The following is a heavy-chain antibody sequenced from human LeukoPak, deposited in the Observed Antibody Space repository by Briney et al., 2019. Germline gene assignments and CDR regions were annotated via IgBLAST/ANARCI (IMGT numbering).Heavy chain of an antibody. CDR1: GFTLSSYW. J-gene: IGHJ4*02. V-gene: IGHV3-74*01. Sequence: PGGSLSLSCAASGFTLSSYWMLCLRQAPGEGLVCVSRIKSDGSVTWYADSVKGRFTISRDNAKNMLYLQMNSLRDEDTAVYFCARDHDAVGTTIDHWGQGTLVTVSS. D-gene: IGHD1-14*01. CDR2: IKSDGSVT. CDR3: ARDHDAVGTTIDH.